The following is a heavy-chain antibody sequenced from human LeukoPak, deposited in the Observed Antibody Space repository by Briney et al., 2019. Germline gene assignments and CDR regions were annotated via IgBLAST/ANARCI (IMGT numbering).Heavy chain of an antibody. J-gene: IGHJ3*02. Sequence: PSETLSLTCAVYGGSFSGYYWSWIRQPPGKGLEWIGEINHSGSTNYNPSLKSRVTISVDTSKNQFSLKLSSVTAADTAVYYCARSTLWRGHAFDIWGQGTMVTVSS. CDR1: GGSFSGYY. V-gene: IGHV4-34*01. D-gene: IGHD3-16*01. CDR3: ARSTLWRGHAFDI. CDR2: INHSGST.